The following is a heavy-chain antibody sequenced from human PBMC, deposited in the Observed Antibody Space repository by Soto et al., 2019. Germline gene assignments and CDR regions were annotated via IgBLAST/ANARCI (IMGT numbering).Heavy chain of an antibody. Sequence: GGSLRLSCAASGFTFSSYAMNWVRQAPGKGLEWVAGIWFDGSNKYYADSVKGRFTISRDNSRNTLYLQMNGLRAEDTAVYYCARDAKSVETTGGFDYWGQGTLVTVSS. CDR3: ARDAKSVETTGGFDY. CDR1: GFTFSSYA. CDR2: IWFDGSNK. J-gene: IGHJ4*02. V-gene: IGHV3-33*08. D-gene: IGHD1-26*01.